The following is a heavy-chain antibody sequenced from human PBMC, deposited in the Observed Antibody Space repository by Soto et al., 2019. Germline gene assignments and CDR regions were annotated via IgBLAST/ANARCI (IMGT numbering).Heavy chain of an antibody. V-gene: IGHV1-69*13. CDR3: ARGSYYYDSSGYPVDGMDV. CDR2: IIPIFGTA. Sequence: SVKVSCKASGGTFSSYAISWVRQAPGQGLEWMGGIIPIFGTANYAQKFQGRVTITADESTSTAYMELSSLRSEDTAVYYCARGSYYYDSSGYPVDGMDVWGQGTTVTVSS. J-gene: IGHJ6*02. CDR1: GGTFSSYA. D-gene: IGHD3-22*01.